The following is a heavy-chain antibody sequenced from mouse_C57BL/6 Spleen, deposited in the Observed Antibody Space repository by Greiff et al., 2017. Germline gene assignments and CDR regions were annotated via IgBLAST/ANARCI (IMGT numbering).Heavy chain of an antibody. CDR1: GFTFSSYA. D-gene: IGHD1-1*01. V-gene: IGHV5-4*01. CDR3: ARDRGGSSYRDAMDY. Sequence: EVKLMESGGGLVKPGGSLKLSCAASGFTFSSYAMSWVRQTPEKRLEWVATISDGGSYTYYPDNVKGRFTISRDNAKNNLYLQMSHLKSEDTAMYYCARDRGGSSYRDAMDYWGQGTSVTVSS. CDR2: ISDGGSYT. J-gene: IGHJ4*01.